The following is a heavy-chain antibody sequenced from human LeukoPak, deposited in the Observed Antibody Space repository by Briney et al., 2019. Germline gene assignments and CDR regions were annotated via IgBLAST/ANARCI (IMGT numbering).Heavy chain of an antibody. V-gene: IGHV3-30-3*01. CDR1: GFTFSSYA. Sequence: GGSLRLSCAASGFTFSSYAMHWVRQAPGKGLERVSVISYDGSNKYYADSVKGRFTISRDNSKNTLYLQMNSLRAEDTAVYYCAREYNWNWFDPWGQGTLVTVSS. CDR2: ISYDGSNK. D-gene: IGHD1-20*01. CDR3: AREYNWNWFDP. J-gene: IGHJ5*02.